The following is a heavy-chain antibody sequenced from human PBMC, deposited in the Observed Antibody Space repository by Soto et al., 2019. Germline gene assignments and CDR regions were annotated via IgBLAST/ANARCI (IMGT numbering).Heavy chain of an antibody. Sequence: VASVKVSCKASGYTFTSYGIHWVRQAPGQRLEWMGWINAANGDTKYSPKFQGRVTITRDTSASTAYMELSSLRSEDTAVYYCVRRHVSATGIDWFDPWGQGXLVTVYS. D-gene: IGHD6-13*01. CDR1: GYTFTSYG. CDR3: VRRHVSATGIDWFDP. V-gene: IGHV1-3*01. CDR2: INAANGDT. J-gene: IGHJ5*02.